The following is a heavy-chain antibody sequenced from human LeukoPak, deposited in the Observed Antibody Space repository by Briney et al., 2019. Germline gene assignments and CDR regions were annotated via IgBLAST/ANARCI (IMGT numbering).Heavy chain of an antibody. CDR2: INPNSGDT. CDR3: ARGGYSGTEKPNDY. CDR1: GGTFSSYA. V-gene: IGHV1-2*02. D-gene: IGHD1-26*01. Sequence: GASVKVSCKASGGTFSSYAISWVRQAPGQGLEWMGWINPNSGDTYYVQNFQGRVSMTRDTSISTAYMELSRLRSDDTALYYCARGGYSGTEKPNDYWGQGTLVTVSS. J-gene: IGHJ4*02.